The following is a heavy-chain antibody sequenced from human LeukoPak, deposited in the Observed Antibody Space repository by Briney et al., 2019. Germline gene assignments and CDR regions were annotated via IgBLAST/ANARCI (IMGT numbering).Heavy chain of an antibody. V-gene: IGHV3-7*01. Sequence: GGSLRLSCAASGFTFSSYWMSWVRQAPGKGLEWVANIKQDGSEKYYVDSVKGRFTISRDNAKNSLYLQMNSLRAEDTAVYYCARVAPIAAAGIDYWGQGTLVTVSS. D-gene: IGHD6-13*01. J-gene: IGHJ4*02. CDR2: IKQDGSEK. CDR3: ARVAPIAAAGIDY. CDR1: GFTFSSYW.